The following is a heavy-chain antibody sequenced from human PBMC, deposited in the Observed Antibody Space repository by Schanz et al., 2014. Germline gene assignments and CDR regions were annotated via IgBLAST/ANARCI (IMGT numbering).Heavy chain of an antibody. D-gene: IGHD6-13*01. CDR3: ASSGAGYSSSWDFDY. CDR1: GGTFSSFG. CDR2: IIPSLGIA. J-gene: IGHJ4*02. V-gene: IGHV1-69*02. Sequence: VQLEQSGAEVKKPGSSVKVSCKASGGTFSSFGINWVRQAPGQGLEWMGRIIPSLGIATYAQKFQGRLTITADKSTSTAYMELSSLRSEDTAMYYCASSGAGYSSSWDFDYWGQGTLVTVSS.